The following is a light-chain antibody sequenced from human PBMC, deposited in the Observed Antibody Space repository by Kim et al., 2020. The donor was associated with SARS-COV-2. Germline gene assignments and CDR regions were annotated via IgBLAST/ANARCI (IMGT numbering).Light chain of an antibody. V-gene: IGLV1-44*01. J-gene: IGLJ3*02. CDR2: SDN. CDR3: AAWDDSLNGRE. CDR1: STNIGSNT. Sequence: ELTQPPSASGTPGQRVTISCSGSSTNIGSNTVNWNQQLPGTAPKLLIYSDNQRPSGVTDRFSGSKSGTSASLAISGLQSEDEADYYCAAWDDSLNGREFGGGTKVTVL.